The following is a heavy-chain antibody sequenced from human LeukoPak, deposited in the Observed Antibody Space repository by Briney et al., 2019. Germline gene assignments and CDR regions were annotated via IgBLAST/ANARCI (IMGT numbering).Heavy chain of an antibody. D-gene: IGHD6-19*01. CDR3: AGSWGQWLPTLGYFQH. Sequence: GSSVKVSCKASGGTFSSYAISWVRQAPGQGLEWMGGIIPIFGTANYAQKSQGRVTITTDESTSTAYMELSSLRSEDTAVYYCAGSWGQWLPTLGYFQHWGQGTLVTVSS. CDR2: IIPIFGTA. CDR1: GGTFSSYA. V-gene: IGHV1-69*05. J-gene: IGHJ1*01.